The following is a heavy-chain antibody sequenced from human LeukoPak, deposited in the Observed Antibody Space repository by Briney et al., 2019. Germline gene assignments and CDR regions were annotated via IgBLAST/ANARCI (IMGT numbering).Heavy chain of an antibody. J-gene: IGHJ4*02. D-gene: IGHD6-19*01. V-gene: IGHV3-48*04. Sequence: PGGSLRLSCAASGFTFSSYSMNWVRQAPGKGLEWVSYISSSSSTIYYADSVKGRFTISRDNAKNSLYLQMNSLRAEDTAAYYCARGAVADSIDYWGQGTLVTVSS. CDR3: ARGAVADSIDY. CDR2: ISSSSSTI. CDR1: GFTFSSYS.